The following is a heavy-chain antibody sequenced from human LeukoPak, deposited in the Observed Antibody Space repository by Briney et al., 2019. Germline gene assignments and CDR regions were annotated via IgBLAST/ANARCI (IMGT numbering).Heavy chain of an antibody. J-gene: IGHJ5*02. CDR1: GGTFSSYA. Sequence: GASVKVSCKASGGTFSSYAISWVRQAPGQGLEWMGRIIPILGIANYAQKFQGRVTITADKSTSTAYMELSSLRSEDTAVYYCASWDTASIAARPTIYPWGQGTLVTVSS. CDR3: ASWDTASIAARPTIYP. V-gene: IGHV1-69*04. CDR2: IIPILGIA. D-gene: IGHD6-6*01.